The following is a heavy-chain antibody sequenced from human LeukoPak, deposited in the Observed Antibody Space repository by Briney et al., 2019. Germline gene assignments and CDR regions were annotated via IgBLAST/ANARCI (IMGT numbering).Heavy chain of an antibody. CDR1: GFKFDDYA. D-gene: IGHD3-9*01. Sequence: PGRSLRLSCAASGFKFDDYAMHWFRHAPGKGLEWVSSISSSYIYYADSVKGRFTISRDNAKNSLYLQMNSLRAEDTAVYYCARDQDFDWLLSTRGWFDPWGQGTLVTVSS. J-gene: IGHJ5*02. CDR2: ISSSYI. V-gene: IGHV3-21*01. CDR3: ARDQDFDWLLSTRGWFDP.